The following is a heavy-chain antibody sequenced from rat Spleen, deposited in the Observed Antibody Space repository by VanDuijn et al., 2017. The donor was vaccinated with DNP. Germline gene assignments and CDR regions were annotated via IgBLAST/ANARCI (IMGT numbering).Heavy chain of an antibody. V-gene: IGHV3-3*01. D-gene: IGHD5-1*01. J-gene: IGHJ2*01. CDR3: AIQLGVFDY. CDR2: VTNAGST. Sequence: EVLLQESGPGLVKPSQSLSLTCSVTGFSITNNFKWSWIRKFPGNKLEWMGYVTNAGSTHYNPSLKSRLSITTDTSKNQFFLQVNSVDTEDTATYYCAIQLGVFDYWDQGVMVTVSS. CDR1: GFSITNNFK.